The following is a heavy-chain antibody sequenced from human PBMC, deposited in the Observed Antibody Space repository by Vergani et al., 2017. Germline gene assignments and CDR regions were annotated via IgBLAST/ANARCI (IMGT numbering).Heavy chain of an antibody. V-gene: IGHV3-48*01. J-gene: IGHJ5*02. D-gene: IGHD3-3*01. CDR3: ARVTYVFWSGPSGPNWFDP. Sequence: EVQLVESGGGLVQPGGSLRLSCAASGFPFSSYSMNWVRQAPGKGLEWVSYISSSSSTIYYADSVKGRFTISRDNAKNSLYLQMNSLRAEDTAVYYCARVTYVFWSGPSGPNWFDPWGQGTLVTVSS. CDR1: GFPFSSYS. CDR2: ISSSSSTI.